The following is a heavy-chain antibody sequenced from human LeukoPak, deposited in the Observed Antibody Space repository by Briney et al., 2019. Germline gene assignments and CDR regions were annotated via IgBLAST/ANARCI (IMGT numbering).Heavy chain of an antibody. D-gene: IGHD3-22*01. J-gene: IGHJ4*02. Sequence: PGGSLTLSCAASGFTFSSYWMSWVRQAPGKGLEWVANIKQDGSEKYYVDSVKGRFTISRDNAKNSLYLQMNSLRAEDTAVYYCARGPAYYYDSSGYYPWPDWGQGTLVTVSS. CDR3: ARGPAYYYDSSGYYPWPD. CDR2: IKQDGSEK. V-gene: IGHV3-7*01. CDR1: GFTFSSYW.